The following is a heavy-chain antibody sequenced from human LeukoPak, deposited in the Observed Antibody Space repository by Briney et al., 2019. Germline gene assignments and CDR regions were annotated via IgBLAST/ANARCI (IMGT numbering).Heavy chain of an antibody. CDR3: ARGRRIVAMLDY. CDR2: IYYSGST. D-gene: IGHD5-12*01. J-gene: IGHJ4*02. Sequence: LRLSCAASGFTFSDYYMSWVRQAPGKGLEWIGSIYYSGSTYYNPSLKSRVTISVDMSKNQFSMKLSSVTAADTAVYYCARGRRIVAMLDYWGQGTLVTVSS. CDR1: GFTFSDYY. V-gene: IGHV4-38-2*01.